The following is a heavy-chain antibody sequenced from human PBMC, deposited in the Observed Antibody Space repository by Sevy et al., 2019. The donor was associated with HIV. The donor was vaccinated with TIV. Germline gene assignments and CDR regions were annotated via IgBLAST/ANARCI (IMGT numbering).Heavy chain of an antibody. V-gene: IGHV3-33*01. CDR2: IWYDGSSG. Sequence: GGSLRLSCAASGFTLSYYGMHWFRQAPGKGLEWVALIWYDGSSGYYADSVRGRFTISRDNSKNTLYLQMNSLRAEDTAVYYCVRGADYYDRSGANCDYXGQGTLVTVSS. J-gene: IGHJ4*02. D-gene: IGHD3-22*01. CDR3: VRGADYYDRSGANCDY. CDR1: GFTLSYYG.